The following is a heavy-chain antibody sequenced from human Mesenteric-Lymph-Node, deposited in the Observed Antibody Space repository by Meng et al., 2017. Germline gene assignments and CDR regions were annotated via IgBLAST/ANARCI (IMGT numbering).Heavy chain of an antibody. CDR1: VGSISSGAYC. V-gene: IGHV4-31*03. CDR2: IYYTGST. D-gene: IGHD1-1*01. Sequence: QVQLQESGPGLVKPSQTLSLTCTVSVGSISSGAYCWTWIRQHPGKGLEWSGYIYYTGSTYYNPSLKSRVTISGDTSKNQFSLKLSSVTAADTAVYYCATWIQLGAFDYWGQGTLVTVSS. CDR3: ATWIQLGAFDY. J-gene: IGHJ4*02.